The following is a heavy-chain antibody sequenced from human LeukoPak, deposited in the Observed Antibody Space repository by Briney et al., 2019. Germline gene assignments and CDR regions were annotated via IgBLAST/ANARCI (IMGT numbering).Heavy chain of an antibody. CDR2: IIPIFGTA. Sequence: SVKVSCKASGGTFSSYAISWVRQAPGQGLEWMGGIIPIFGTANYAQKFQGRVTITTDESTSTAYMELSSLRSEDTAVYYCARGKDSGLYFDLWGRGTLVTVSS. CDR1: GGTFSSYA. D-gene: IGHD3-10*01. V-gene: IGHV1-69*05. J-gene: IGHJ2*01. CDR3: ARGKDSGLYFDL.